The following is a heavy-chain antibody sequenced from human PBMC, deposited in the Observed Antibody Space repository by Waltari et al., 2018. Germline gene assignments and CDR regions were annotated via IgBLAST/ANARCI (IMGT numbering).Heavy chain of an antibody. V-gene: IGHV3-7*01. J-gene: IGHJ4*02. CDR1: GFTFSSYW. D-gene: IGHD5-18*01. CDR2: IKQDGSEK. CDR3: VRYSYGFYFDY. Sequence: EVQLVESGGGLVQPGGSLRLSCAASGFTFSSYWMSWVRQAPGKGLEWVANIKQDGSEKYYVDSVKGRFTISRDNAKNSLYLQMNSLRAEDTAVYYCVRYSYGFYFDYWGQGTLVTVSS.